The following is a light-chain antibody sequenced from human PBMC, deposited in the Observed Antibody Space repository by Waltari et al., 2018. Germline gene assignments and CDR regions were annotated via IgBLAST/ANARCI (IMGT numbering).Light chain of an antibody. CDR1: SGHSSNV. Sequence: QLVLTQSPSASASLGASVKLTCTLSSGHSSNVVAWLQQRPEKGPRYLMKVNSDGSHSRGDEIPARFSGSSSGAERYLTISNLQSEDEADYYCQTGGHGTWVFGGGTGLTVV. CDR3: QTGGHGTWV. J-gene: IGLJ3*02. V-gene: IGLV4-69*01. CDR2: VNSDGSH.